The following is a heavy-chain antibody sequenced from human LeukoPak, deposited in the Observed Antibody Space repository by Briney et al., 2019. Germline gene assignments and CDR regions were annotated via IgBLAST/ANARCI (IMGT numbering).Heavy chain of an antibody. CDR3: VKGAYYYDSSGYYLHY. Sequence: PGGSLRLSCSASGFTFSSYATHWVRQAPGKGLEYVSAISSNGGSTYYADSVKGRFTISRDNSKNTLYLQMSSLRAEDTAVYYCVKGAYYYDSSGYYLHYWGQGTLVTVSS. V-gene: IGHV3-64D*09. CDR1: GFTFSSYA. CDR2: ISSNGGST. J-gene: IGHJ4*02. D-gene: IGHD3-22*01.